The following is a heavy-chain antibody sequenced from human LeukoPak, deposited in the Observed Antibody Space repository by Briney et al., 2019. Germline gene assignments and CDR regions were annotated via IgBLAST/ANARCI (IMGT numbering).Heavy chain of an antibody. CDR2: ISAYNGNT. J-gene: IGHJ4*02. Sequence: ASVKVPCKASGYTFTSYGISWVRQAPGQGLEWMGWISAYNGNTNYAQKLQGRVTMTTDTSTSTAYMELRSLRSDDTAVYYCARDLEPYCSSTSCYGGFDYWGQGTLVTVSS. CDR3: ARDLEPYCSSTSCYGGFDY. V-gene: IGHV1-18*04. CDR1: GYTFTSYG. D-gene: IGHD2-2*01.